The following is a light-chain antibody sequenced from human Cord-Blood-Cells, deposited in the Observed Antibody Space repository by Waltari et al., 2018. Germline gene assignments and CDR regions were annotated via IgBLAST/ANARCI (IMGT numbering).Light chain of an antibody. Sequence: DIQMTQSPSSLSASVGDRVTITYRASQSISSYLNWYQQKPGKAPKLLIYAASSLQSGVPSRFSGSRSGTDFTLTISSLQPEDFATYYCQQSYSTPSITFGQGTRLEIK. CDR1: QSISSY. V-gene: IGKV1-39*01. CDR3: QQSYSTPSIT. J-gene: IGKJ5*01. CDR2: AAS.